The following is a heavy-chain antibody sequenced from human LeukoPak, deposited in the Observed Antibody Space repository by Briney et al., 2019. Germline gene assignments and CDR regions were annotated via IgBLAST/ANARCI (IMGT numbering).Heavy chain of an antibody. Sequence: GASVKVSCKASGYTFTGYYMHWVRQAPGQGLEWMGWINPNSGGTNYAQKFQGRVTMTRDTSISTAYMELCRLRSDDTAVYYCARERVVVPAAPWEPYYYYGMDVWGKGTTVTVSS. V-gene: IGHV1-2*02. J-gene: IGHJ6*04. CDR2: INPNSGGT. CDR3: ARERVVVPAAPWEPYYYYGMDV. CDR1: GYTFTGYY. D-gene: IGHD2-2*01.